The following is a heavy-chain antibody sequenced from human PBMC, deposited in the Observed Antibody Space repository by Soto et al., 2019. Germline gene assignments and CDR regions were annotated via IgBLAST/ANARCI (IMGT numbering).Heavy chain of an antibody. CDR2: ISGSGGST. CDR1: GFTFSSYA. V-gene: IGHV3-23*01. CDR3: AKASRDILTGYYNVISYYMDV. D-gene: IGHD3-9*01. J-gene: IGHJ6*03. Sequence: GGSLRLSCAASGFTFSSYAMSWVRQAPGKGLEWVSAISGSGGSTYYADSVKGRFTISRDNSKNTLYLQMNSLRAEDTAVYYCAKASRDILTGYYNVISYYMDVWGKGTTVTVSS.